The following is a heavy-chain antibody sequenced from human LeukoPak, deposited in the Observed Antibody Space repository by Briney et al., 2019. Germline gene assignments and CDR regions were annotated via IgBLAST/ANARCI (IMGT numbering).Heavy chain of an antibody. V-gene: IGHV1-18*01. CDR1: GYTFTSYG. J-gene: IGHJ4*02. Sequence: ASVKVSCKASGYTFTSYGISWVRQAPGQGLEWMGWISAYNGNTNYAQKLQGRVTMTTDTSTSTAYMELRSLRSDDTAVYYCGSSAPRIVGASKGLSDWGQGTLVTVSS. D-gene: IGHD1-26*01. CDR2: ISAYNGNT. CDR3: GSSAPRIVGASKGLSD.